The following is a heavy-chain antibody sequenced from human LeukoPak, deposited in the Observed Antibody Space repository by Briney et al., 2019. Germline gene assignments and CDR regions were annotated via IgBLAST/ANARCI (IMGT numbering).Heavy chain of an antibody. CDR3: AKDGDYEPYNWFDP. CDR2: ISGSGGST. J-gene: IGHJ5*02. V-gene: IGHV3-23*01. CDR1: GFTVSSNS. Sequence: GGSLRLSCTVTGFTVSSNSMSWVRQAPGKGLEWVSAISGSGGSTYYADSVKGRFTISRDNSKNTLYLQMNSLRAEDTAVYYCAKDGDYEPYNWFDPWGQGTLVTVSS. D-gene: IGHD4-17*01.